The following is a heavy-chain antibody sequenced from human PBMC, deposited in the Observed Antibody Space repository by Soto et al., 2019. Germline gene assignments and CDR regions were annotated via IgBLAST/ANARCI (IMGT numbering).Heavy chain of an antibody. V-gene: IGHV4-61*01. D-gene: IGHD2-2*01. CDR1: GGSVGSVSYS. CDR2: IFYTGNT. Sequence: SETLSLTCTVSGGSVGSVSYSWNCIRQPPGKVLEWIGYIFYTGNTNYNPSLESRVTISVDTSASTAYMDLSSLTSEDTAVYYCAREWLDLRAHCYACGYWGQGTQVTVSS. CDR3: AREWLDLRAHCYACGY. J-gene: IGHJ4*02.